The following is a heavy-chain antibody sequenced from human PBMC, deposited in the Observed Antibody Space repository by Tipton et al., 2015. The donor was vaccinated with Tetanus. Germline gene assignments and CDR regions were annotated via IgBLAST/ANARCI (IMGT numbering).Heavy chain of an antibody. V-gene: IGHV1-2*02. J-gene: IGHJ4*02. CDR2: INPNSGDT. Sequence: QLVQSGAEVKKPGASVKVSCKASGYTFSGYLIHWVRQAPGQGLEWMGWINPNSGDTYSAQKFQGRVTMNRDTSISTVYLGLSGLRYDDTAVFYCARASRLVADMVRVSPFDYWGQGALVTVSS. CDR3: ARASRLVADMVRVSPFDY. CDR1: GYTFSGYL. D-gene: IGHD5-12*01.